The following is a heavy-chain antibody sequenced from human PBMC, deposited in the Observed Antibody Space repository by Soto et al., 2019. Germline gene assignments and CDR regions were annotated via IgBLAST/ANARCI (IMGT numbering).Heavy chain of an antibody. J-gene: IGHJ4*02. CDR2: IKDDGGDE. D-gene: IGHD6-19*01. CDR3: AGGSGWISDS. CDR1: EFTFSPYW. V-gene: IGHV3-7*05. Sequence: EVQLVESGGGLVQPGGSLRLSCAASEFTFSPYWMSWVRQAPGKELEWVAIIKDDGGDEHYLEAVRGRFTISRDNAKQSLYLAMNSLRVEDTAMYYCAGGSGWISDSWGQGTLVTVSS.